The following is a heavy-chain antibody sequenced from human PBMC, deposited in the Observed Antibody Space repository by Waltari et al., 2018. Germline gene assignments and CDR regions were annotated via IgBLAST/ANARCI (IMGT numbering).Heavy chain of an antibody. CDR3: ARVFGTTGDGMDV. CDR2: IYSGGST. Sequence: EVQLLESGGGLVQPGGSLRLSCAASGFTFSSYAMSWVRQAPGKGLEWVSVIYSGGSTYYADSVKGRFTISRDNSKNTLYLQMNSLRAEDTAVYYCARVFGTTGDGMDVWGQGTTVTVSS. J-gene: IGHJ6*02. V-gene: IGHV3-23*03. CDR1: GFTFSSYA. D-gene: IGHD4-17*01.